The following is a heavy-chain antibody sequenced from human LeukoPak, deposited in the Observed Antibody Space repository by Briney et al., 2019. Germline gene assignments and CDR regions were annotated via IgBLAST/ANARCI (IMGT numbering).Heavy chain of an antibody. CDR2: ISGSNIYI. J-gene: IGHJ4*02. CDR1: GITFSSYG. D-gene: IGHD3-22*01. CDR3: ARALYDSSGYYFDY. V-gene: IGHV3-21*06. Sequence: GGSLRLSCAASGITFSSYGMSWVRQAPGKGLEWVSSISGSNIYINYADSVKGRFTISSDNARDSVFLQMNSLRAEDTAVYYCARALYDSSGYYFDYWGQGTLVTVSS.